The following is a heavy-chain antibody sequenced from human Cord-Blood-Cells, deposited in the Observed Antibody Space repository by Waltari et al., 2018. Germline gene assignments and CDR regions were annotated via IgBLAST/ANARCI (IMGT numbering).Heavy chain of an antibody. CDR3: ARGESGHAFDI. Sequence: QVQLQQWGAGLLKPSETLSLTCAVYGGSFSGYYWSWIRQPPGKGLEWIGEINHSGSTNYNPSLKSRVTISVDTSKNQFSLKLSSVTAADTAVYYCARGESGHAFDIWGQGTMVTVSS. V-gene: IGHV4-34*01. J-gene: IGHJ3*02. D-gene: IGHD3-10*01. CDR1: GGSFSGYY. CDR2: INHSGST.